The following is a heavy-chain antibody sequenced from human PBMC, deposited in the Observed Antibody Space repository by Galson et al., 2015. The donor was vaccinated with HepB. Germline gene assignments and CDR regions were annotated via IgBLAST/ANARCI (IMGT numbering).Heavy chain of an antibody. J-gene: IGHJ4*02. CDR1: GFTFSNAW. CDR2: IKSKTDGGTT. Sequence: SLRLSCAASGFTFSNAWMSWVRQAPGKGLEWVGRIKSKTDGGTTDYAAPVKGRFTISRDDSKNTLYLQMNSLKTEDTAVYYCTTDVQWYQSPFDYWGQGTLVTVSS. D-gene: IGHD2-2*01. V-gene: IGHV3-15*01. CDR3: TTDVQWYQSPFDY.